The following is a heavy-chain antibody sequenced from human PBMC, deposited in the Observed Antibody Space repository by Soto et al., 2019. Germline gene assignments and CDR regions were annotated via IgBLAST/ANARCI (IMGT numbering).Heavy chain of an antibody. CDR3: ARDRKEYYDILTGPDAFDI. D-gene: IGHD3-9*01. V-gene: IGHV3-74*01. CDR2: INSDGSST. J-gene: IGHJ3*02. Sequence: GGSLRLSCAASGFTFSNNWMHWVRQAPGKGPVWVSRINSDGSSTYYADSVMGRFTISRDNSKNTLYLQMNSLRAEDTAVYYCARDRKEYYDILTGPDAFDIWGQGTMVTVSS. CDR1: GFTFSNNW.